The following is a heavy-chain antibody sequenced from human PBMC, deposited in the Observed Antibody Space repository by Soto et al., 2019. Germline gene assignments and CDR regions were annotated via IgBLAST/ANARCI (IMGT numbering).Heavy chain of an antibody. D-gene: IGHD5-12*01. V-gene: IGHV3-49*03. J-gene: IGHJ4*02. CDR3: ARGIWEMATIRPENY. CDR2: IRSKLFVVTV. CDR1: GFTFGDYA. Sequence: PGGSLRLSCAASGFTFGDYAMSWFRQAPGKGLEWVGFIRSKLFVVTVDYAASVKGSSPISRDDSKSFAYLQMNSLTTEDTAVYYCARGIWEMATIRPENYWGQGTPVTVSS.